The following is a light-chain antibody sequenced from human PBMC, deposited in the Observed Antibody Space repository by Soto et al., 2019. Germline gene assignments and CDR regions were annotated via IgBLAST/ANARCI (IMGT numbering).Light chain of an antibody. J-gene: IGLJ2*01. CDR3: SSYTTTSPLVI. V-gene: IGLV2-14*01. CDR2: QVI. Sequence: QSALTQPASVSGFPGQSITLSCNGTSSDIGASKYGSRYQHHPGKAPKLIISQVISRRSGVSYRFSGSKSGNTASLTISGLQPEDDAEYYCSSYTTTSPLVIFGAGTQLTVL. CDR1: SSDIGASKY.